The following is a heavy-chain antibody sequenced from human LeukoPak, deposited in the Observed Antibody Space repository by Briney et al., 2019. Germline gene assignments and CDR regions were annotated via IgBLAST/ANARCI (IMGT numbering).Heavy chain of an antibody. Sequence: PSETLSLTCTVSGGSISSYYWSWIRQPPGKGLEWIGYIYYSGSTYYNPSLKSRVTISVDTSKNQFSLKLSSVTAADTAVYYCAARKTYYDYVWGSYRYRGFDYWGQGTLVTVSS. D-gene: IGHD3-16*02. J-gene: IGHJ4*02. CDR1: GGSISSYY. V-gene: IGHV4-59*04. CDR3: AARKTYYDYVWGSYRYRGFDY. CDR2: IYYSGST.